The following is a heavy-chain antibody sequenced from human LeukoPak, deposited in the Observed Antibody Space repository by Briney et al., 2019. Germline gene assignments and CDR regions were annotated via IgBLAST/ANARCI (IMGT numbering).Heavy chain of an antibody. D-gene: IGHD6-13*01. V-gene: IGHV4-59*01. CDR2: IYYSGST. CDR1: GGSISSYY. CDR3: AREYSSSWYDY. J-gene: IGHJ4*02. Sequence: RASETLSLTCTVSGGSISSYYWSWIRQPPGKGLEWIGYIYYSGSTNYNPSLKSRVTISVDTSKNQFSLKLSSVTAADTAVYYCAREYSSSWYDYWGQGTLVTVSS.